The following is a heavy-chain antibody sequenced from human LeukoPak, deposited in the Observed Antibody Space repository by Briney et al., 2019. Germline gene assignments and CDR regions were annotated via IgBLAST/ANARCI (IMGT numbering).Heavy chain of an antibody. CDR2: IGSDNKL. J-gene: IGHJ6*02. V-gene: IGHV3-23*01. CDR1: GFTFSAYA. Sequence: GGCLRLSCEASGFTFSAYAMTWVRQAPGKGLEWVSYIGSDNKLYYSESVKGRFAISRDNSKSTLFLQLNSLRAEDTALYYCARDLHSYVTMDFWGQGTTVTVSS. CDR3: ARDLHSYVTMDF. D-gene: IGHD2-8*01.